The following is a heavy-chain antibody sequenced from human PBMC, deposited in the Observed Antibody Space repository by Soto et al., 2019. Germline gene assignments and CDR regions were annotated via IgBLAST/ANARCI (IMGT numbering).Heavy chain of an antibody. J-gene: IGHJ4*02. Sequence: GGSLRLSCVASGFTFSDYYMSWIRQAPGKGLEWVSYISTRGPTTDYADSVKGRFTISRDNAKNSLYLQMNSLRVEDTAVYYCARDRLDFWSGYPIDYWGQGTLVTVSS. V-gene: IGHV3-11*01. CDR3: ARDRLDFWSGYPIDY. D-gene: IGHD3-3*01. CDR1: GFTFSDYY. CDR2: ISTRGPTT.